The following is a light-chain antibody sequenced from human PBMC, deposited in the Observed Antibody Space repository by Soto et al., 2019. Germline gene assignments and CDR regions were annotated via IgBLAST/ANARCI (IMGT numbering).Light chain of an antibody. CDR2: DVT. CDR1: SSDVGAYNY. J-gene: IGLJ1*01. CDR3: CSYAGSFYV. V-gene: IGLV2-11*01. Sequence: QSALTQPASVSGSPGQSITISCTGTSSDVGAYNYVSWYQQHPGKAPKVMIYDVTKRPSGVPDRFSGSKSGNTASLTISGLQTEDEADYHCCSYAGSFYVFGTGTKLTVL.